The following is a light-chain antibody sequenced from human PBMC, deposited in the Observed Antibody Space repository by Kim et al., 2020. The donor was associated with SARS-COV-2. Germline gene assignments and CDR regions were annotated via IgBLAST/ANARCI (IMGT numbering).Light chain of an antibody. Sequence: GSVGDRVTITSRATQDIRLYVAWSQQKPGKAPTSLIYAASTLQSGVPLKFSGSGSGTYFTLPINSLPPGDFATYHCQQYKTYPYTFGQGTKLEI. CDR1: QDIRLY. CDR3: QQYKTYPYT. J-gene: IGKJ2*01. CDR2: AAS. V-gene: IGKV1-16*02.